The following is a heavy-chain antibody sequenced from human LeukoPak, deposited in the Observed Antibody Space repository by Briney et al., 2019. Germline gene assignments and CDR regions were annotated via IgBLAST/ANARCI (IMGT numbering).Heavy chain of an antibody. CDR1: GFTFSSYD. CDR2: IGPAGDT. J-gene: IGHJ4*02. V-gene: IGHV3-13*01. Sequence: GGSLRLSCAASGFTFSSYDMHWVRQATGKGLEWVSAIGPAGDTYYPGSVKGRFTISRENAKNSLYLQMNSLSAGDTAVYYCARAVSSGWYGDWGQGTLVTVSS. CDR3: ARAVSSGWYGD. D-gene: IGHD6-19*01.